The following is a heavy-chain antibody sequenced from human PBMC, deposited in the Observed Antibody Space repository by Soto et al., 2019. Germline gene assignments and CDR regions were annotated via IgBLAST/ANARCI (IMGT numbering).Heavy chain of an antibody. J-gene: IGHJ4*02. D-gene: IGHD5-12*01. CDR3: VAGYSYWG. Sequence: EVQLLESGGGLIQPGGSLRLSCAASGFTISSYGMSWVRQAQGKVLEWVSAISADGSNTYYADSVRGRFTVSRDNSKYALYLQISSMIAEDTAVYYCVAGYSYWGGARGTLVTVSS. V-gene: IGHV3-23*01. CDR1: GFTISSYG. CDR2: ISADGSNT.